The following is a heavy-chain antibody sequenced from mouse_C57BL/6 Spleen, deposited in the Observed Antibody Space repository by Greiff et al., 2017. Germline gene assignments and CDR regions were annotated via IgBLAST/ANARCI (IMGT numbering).Heavy chain of an antibody. CDR2: ISNLAYSI. CDR3: ARRGVHWYFDV. CDR1: GFTFSDYG. J-gene: IGHJ1*03. Sequence: EVQGVESGGGLVQPGGSLKLSCAASGFTFSDYGMAWVRQAPRKGPEWVAFISNLAYSIYYADTVTGRFTISRENAKNTLYLEMSSLRSEDTAMYYCARRGVHWYFDVWGTGTTVTVSS. V-gene: IGHV5-15*01.